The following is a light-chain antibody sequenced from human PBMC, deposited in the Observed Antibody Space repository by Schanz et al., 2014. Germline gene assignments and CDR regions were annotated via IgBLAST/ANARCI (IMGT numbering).Light chain of an antibody. CDR3: MQGTHWPFT. CDR1: QGLVHSDGNTY. J-gene: IGKJ2*01. Sequence: EVVMPQSPLSLPVSLGPPASISCRSRQGLVHSDGNTYLAWFHQRPGQSPRRLIDKVSKRDSGIPDRFSGSGSGTDFTLTISRVEAEDVGIFFCMQGTHWPFTFGQATKLEF. CDR2: KVS. V-gene: IGKV2-30*02.